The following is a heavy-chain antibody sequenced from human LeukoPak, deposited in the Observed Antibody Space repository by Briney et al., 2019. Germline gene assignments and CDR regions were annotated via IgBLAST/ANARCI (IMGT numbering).Heavy chain of an antibody. CDR1: GYTFTSYY. CDR3: ARDRWDCGGDRYSWDH. CDR2: INPSGGST. D-gene: IGHD2-21*02. V-gene: IGHV1-46*01. Sequence: ASVKVSCKASGYTFTSYYMHWVRQAPGQGLEWMGIINPSGGSTSYAQKFQGRVTMTRDTSTSTVYMELSSLRSEDTAVYYCARDRWDCGGDRYSWDHWGQGTLVTVSS. J-gene: IGHJ4*02.